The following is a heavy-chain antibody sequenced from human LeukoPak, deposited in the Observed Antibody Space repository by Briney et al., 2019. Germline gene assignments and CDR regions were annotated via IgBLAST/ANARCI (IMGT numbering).Heavy chain of an antibody. D-gene: IGHD1-26*01. CDR1: GYTFTGYY. V-gene: IGHV1-2*02. CDR3: SVDSTDASGYFDY. Sequence: GASVKVSCEASGYTFTGYYMHWVRQAPGQGLEWMGWINPNSGGTNYAQKFQGRVTMTRDTSISTAYMELSRLRSDDTAVYYCSVDSTDASGYFDYWGQGTLVTVSS. J-gene: IGHJ4*02. CDR2: INPNSGGT.